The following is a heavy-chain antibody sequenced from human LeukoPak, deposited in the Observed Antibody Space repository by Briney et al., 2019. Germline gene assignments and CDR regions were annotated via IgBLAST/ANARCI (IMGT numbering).Heavy chain of an antibody. J-gene: IGHJ4*02. CDR1: GFTFSSYW. CDR3: ASGRRTYYYFDY. Sequence: GGSLRLSCAASGFTFSSYWMSWVRQALGKGLEWVANIKQDGSEKYYVDSVKGRFTISRDNAKNSLYLQMNSLRAEDTAVYYCASGRRTYYYFDYWGQGTLVTASS. V-gene: IGHV3-7*01. D-gene: IGHD2-21*01. CDR2: IKQDGSEK.